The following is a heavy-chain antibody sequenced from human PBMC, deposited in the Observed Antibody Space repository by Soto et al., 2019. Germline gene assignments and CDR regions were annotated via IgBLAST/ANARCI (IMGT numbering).Heavy chain of an antibody. CDR1: GYTFTSYG. D-gene: IGHD2-15*01. Sequence: ASVKVSCKASGYTFTSYGISWVRQAPGQGLEWMGWISAYNGNTNYAQKLQGRVTMTTDTSTSTAYMELRSLRSDDTAVYYCAIQALRSCRGGSCSFDIWGQGTMVTVS. V-gene: IGHV1-18*04. CDR3: AIQALRSCRGGSCSFDI. CDR2: ISAYNGNT. J-gene: IGHJ3*02.